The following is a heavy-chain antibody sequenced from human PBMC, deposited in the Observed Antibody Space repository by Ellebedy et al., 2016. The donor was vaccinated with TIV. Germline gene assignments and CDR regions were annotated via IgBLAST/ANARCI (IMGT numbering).Heavy chain of an antibody. CDR1: GLIVTHAS. Sequence: GGPLRLSXEASGLIVTHASMTWVRQAPGKGPEWIGRIQSRSEGGTVAYAAPVQGRFIISRDESENKLFLQMYSLRTEDTGVYYCNTGWAYDDWGQGTRVTVSS. V-gene: IGHV3-15*05. CDR2: IQSRSEGGTV. CDR3: NTGWAYDD. J-gene: IGHJ3*01.